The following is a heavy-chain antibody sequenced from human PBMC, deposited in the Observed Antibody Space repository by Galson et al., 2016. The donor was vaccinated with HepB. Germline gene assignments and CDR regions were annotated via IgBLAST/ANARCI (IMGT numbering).Heavy chain of an antibody. CDR2: IYWDYDK. J-gene: IGHJ4*02. V-gene: IGHV2-5*02. D-gene: IGHD2-15*01. CDR3: AHSRLTYCTGGSCKRLATYFDF. Sequence: ALVKPTQTLTLTCSFSGFSLSTSAVAVGWIRQPPGKALEWLALIYWDYDKRYSPSLKNKVSITKDTSRNQVILTVTDMDPVDTATYYCAHSRLTYCTGGSCKRLATYFDFWGQGILVTVSS. CDR1: GFSLSTSAVA.